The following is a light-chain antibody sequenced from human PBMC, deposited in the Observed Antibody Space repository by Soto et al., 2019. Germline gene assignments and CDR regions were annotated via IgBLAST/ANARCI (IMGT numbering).Light chain of an antibody. CDR3: LLSYGGARRV. V-gene: IGLV7-46*01. J-gene: IGLJ2*01. Sequence: QAVVTQEPSLTVSPGGTVTLTCGSSTGAVTSGHYPYWFQQKPGQAPRTLIYDTSNKHSWTPARFSGSLLGGKPALTLSGAQPEDEAEYFCLLSYGGARRVFGGGTQLTVL. CDR2: DTS. CDR1: TGAVTSGHY.